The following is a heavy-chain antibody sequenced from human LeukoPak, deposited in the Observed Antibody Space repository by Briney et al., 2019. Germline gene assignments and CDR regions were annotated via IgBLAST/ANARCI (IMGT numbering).Heavy chain of an antibody. CDR1: GGSISSYY. Sequence: SETLSLTCTVSGGSISSYYWSWIRQPPGKGLEWIGSINYSGSTYYNPSLKSRVTISVDTSKNQFSLKLISVTAADTAVYYCARLSGYGVDYWGQGTLVTVSS. J-gene: IGHJ4*02. CDR3: ARLSGYGVDY. D-gene: IGHD3-22*01. V-gene: IGHV4-39*07. CDR2: INYSGST.